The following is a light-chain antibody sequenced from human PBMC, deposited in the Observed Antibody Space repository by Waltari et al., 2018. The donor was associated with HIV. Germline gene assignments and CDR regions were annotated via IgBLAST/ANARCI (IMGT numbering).Light chain of an antibody. CDR1: SSNIGSNT. J-gene: IGLJ2*01. CDR3: AAWDDSLNGVV. V-gene: IGLV1-44*01. CDR2: NNY. Sequence: QSVLTQPPSASGTPGQRVTISCSGSSSNIGSNTVNWYQQLPGTAPKLLIYNNYQRPSGVPDRVSGSQSCTSASLAISGLQSEDEADYYCAAWDDSLNGVVFGGGTKLTIL.